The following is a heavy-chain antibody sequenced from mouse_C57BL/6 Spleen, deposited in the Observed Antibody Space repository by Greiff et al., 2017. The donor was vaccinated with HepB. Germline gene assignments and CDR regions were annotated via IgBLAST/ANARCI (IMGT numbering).Heavy chain of an antibody. CDR1: GYTFTSYW. CDR2: IDPSDSYT. D-gene: IGHD2-3*01. CDR3: ARIDDGYYDY. J-gene: IGHJ2*01. Sequence: QVQLQQPGAELVMPGASVKLSCKASGYTFTSYWMHWVKQRPGQGLEWIGEIDPSDSYTNYNQKFKGKSTLTVDKSSSTAYMQLSSLTSVDSAVYYCARIDDGYYDYWGQGTTLTVSS. V-gene: IGHV1-69*01.